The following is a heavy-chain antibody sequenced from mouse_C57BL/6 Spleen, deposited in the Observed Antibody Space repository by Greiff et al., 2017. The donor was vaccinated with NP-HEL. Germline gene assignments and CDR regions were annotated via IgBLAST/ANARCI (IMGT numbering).Heavy chain of an antibody. V-gene: IGHV5-4*03. CDR2: ISDGGSYT. D-gene: IGHD2-2*01. Sequence: EVKLVESGGGLVKPGGSLKLSCAASGFTFSSYAMSWVRQTPEKRLEWVATISDGGSYTYYPDNVKGRFTISRDNAKNNLYLQLSHLTSEDTARYYCADGYDLFAYWGQGTLVTVSA. CDR3: ADGYDLFAY. J-gene: IGHJ3*01. CDR1: GFTFSSYA.